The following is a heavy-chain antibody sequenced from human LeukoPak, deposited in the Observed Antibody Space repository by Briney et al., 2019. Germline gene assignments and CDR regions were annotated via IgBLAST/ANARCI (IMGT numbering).Heavy chain of an antibody. D-gene: IGHD6-13*01. CDR2: INHSGST. V-gene: IGHV4-34*01. CDR1: GGSFSGYY. J-gene: IGHJ4*02. Sequence: PSGTLSLTCAVYGGSFSGYYWSWIRQPPGKGLEWIGEINHSGSTNYNPSLKSRVTISVDTSKNQFSLKLSSVTAADTAVYYCARGGGVRYSSSWYRYYFDYWGQGTLVTVSS. CDR3: ARGGGVRYSSSWYRYYFDY.